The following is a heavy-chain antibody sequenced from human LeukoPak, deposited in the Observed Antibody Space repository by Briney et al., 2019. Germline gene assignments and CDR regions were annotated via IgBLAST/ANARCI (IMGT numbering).Heavy chain of an antibody. CDR1: GGTFSSYT. D-gene: IGHD2-2*01. Sequence: ASVKVSCKASGGTFSSYTISWVRQAPGQGLEWMGRIIPILGIASYAQKFQGRVTITADKSTSTAYMELSSLRSEDTAVYYCAGELLSDQYYYYYYMDVWGKGTTVTLSS. V-gene: IGHV1-69*02. CDR3: AGELLSDQYYYYYYMDV. CDR2: IIPILGIA. J-gene: IGHJ6*03.